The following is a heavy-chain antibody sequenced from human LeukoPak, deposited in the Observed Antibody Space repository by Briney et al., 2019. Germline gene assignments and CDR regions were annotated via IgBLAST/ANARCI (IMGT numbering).Heavy chain of an antibody. D-gene: IGHD3-10*01. V-gene: IGHV4-34*01. Sequence: SETLSLTCAVYGGSFSGYYWSWIRQPPGKGLEWTGEINHSGSTNYNPSLKSRVTISVDTSKNQFSLKLSSVTAADTAVYYCALVWDDLLWFGGFDPWGQGTLVTVSS. CDR3: ALVWDDLLWFGGFDP. CDR1: GGSFSGYY. CDR2: INHSGST. J-gene: IGHJ5*02.